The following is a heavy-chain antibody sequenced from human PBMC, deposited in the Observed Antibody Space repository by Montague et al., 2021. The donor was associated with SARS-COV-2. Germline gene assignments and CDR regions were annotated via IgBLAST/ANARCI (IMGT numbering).Heavy chain of an antibody. V-gene: IGHV4-39*01. D-gene: IGHD5-18*01. J-gene: IGHJ5*02. CDR3: ARHDHTDFGNPNWFDP. CDR2: MVYSGRN. Sequence: SETLSLTCTVSGDSINRDTAFWGWVRQSPGKGLEWIGSMVYSGRNFYNGALRSRLTISVDTSKNQFSLELRAVTAADTGLYYCARHDHTDFGNPNWFDPWGQGTLVTVSS. CDR1: GDSINRDTAF.